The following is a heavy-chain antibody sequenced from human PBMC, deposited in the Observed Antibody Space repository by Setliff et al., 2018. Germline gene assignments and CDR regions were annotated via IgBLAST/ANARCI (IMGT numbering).Heavy chain of an antibody. V-gene: IGHV3-74*01. J-gene: IGHJ6*03. CDR2: INSDGSST. CDR3: ARDREGDGNYYMDV. Sequence: GESLKISCAASGFTFSSYWMHWVRQVPGKGLVWVSRINSDGSSTSYADSVKGRFTISRDNAKSTVYLQMNSLRAEDTAVYYCARDREGDGNYYMDVWGKGTTVTVSS. D-gene: IGHD1-1*01. CDR1: GFTFSSYW.